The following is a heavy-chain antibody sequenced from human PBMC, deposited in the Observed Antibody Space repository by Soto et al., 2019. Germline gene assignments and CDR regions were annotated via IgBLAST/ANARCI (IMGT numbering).Heavy chain of an antibody. V-gene: IGHV3-23*01. CDR3: APRIVGATSPDY. CDR2: ISGSGGST. J-gene: IGHJ4*02. D-gene: IGHD1-26*01. CDR1: GFTFSSYS. Sequence: VGSLRLSCAASGFTFSSYSMSWVRQAPGKGLEWVSAISGSGGSTYYADSVKGRFTISRDNSKNTLYLQMNSLRAEDTAVYYCAPRIVGATSPDYWGQGTLVTVSS.